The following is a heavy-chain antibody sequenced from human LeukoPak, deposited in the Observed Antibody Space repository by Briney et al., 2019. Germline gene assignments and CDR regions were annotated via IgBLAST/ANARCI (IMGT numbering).Heavy chain of an antibody. CDR1: GGSISSYY. CDR2: IYYSGST. D-gene: IGHD3-10*01. J-gene: IGHJ5*02. CDR3: ARSYWLLYNWFDP. V-gene: IGHV4-59*01. Sequence: SETLSLTCTVSGGSISSYYWSWIRQPPGKGLEWIGYIYYSGSTNYNPSPKSRVTISVDTSKNQFSLKLSSVTAADTAVYYCARSYWLLYNWFDPWGQGTLVTVSS.